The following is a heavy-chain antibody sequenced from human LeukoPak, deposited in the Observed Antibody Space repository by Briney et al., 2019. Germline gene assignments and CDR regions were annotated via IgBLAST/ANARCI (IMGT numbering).Heavy chain of an antibody. D-gene: IGHD5-24*01. Sequence: GGSLRLSCVASGFPFSSYWMTWVRQAPGKGLEWVANIRQDGSKKSYVDSVKGRFTISRDNAKNSLYLQMNSLRAEDTAIYYCTRVGYIDEGIDYWGQGTMVTVSS. CDR1: GFPFSSYW. V-gene: IGHV3-7*04. CDR2: IRQDGSKK. J-gene: IGHJ4*02. CDR3: TRVGYIDEGIDY.